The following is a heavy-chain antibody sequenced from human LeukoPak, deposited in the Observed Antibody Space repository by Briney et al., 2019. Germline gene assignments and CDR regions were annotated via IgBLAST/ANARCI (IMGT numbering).Heavy chain of an antibody. CDR3: ARDLEDYGDYVNLDY. CDR1: GYTFTSYG. CDR2: ISAYNGNT. V-gene: IGHV1-18*04. D-gene: IGHD4-17*01. Sequence: ASVKVCCKASGYTFTSYGISWVRQAPGQGLEWMGRISAYNGNTNYAQKLQGRVTMTTDTSTSTAYMELRSLRFDDTAVYYCARDLEDYGDYVNLDYWGQGTLVTVSS. J-gene: IGHJ4*02.